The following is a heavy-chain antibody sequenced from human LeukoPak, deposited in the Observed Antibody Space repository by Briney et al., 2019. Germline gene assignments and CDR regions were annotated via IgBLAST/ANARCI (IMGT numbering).Heavy chain of an antibody. CDR3: ARGGGYCTSCYGIDY. V-gene: IGHV3-64*01. Sequence: GGSLRLSCAASGFTFSSYVMHWVRQAPRKGLEYVSAISGNGDTTHYANSVKGRFTISRDSSKNTLYLQMGSLRPEDMAIYYCARGGGYCTSCYGIDYWGQGTLVTVSS. CDR2: ISGNGDTT. D-gene: IGHD2-2*01. CDR1: GFTFSSYV. J-gene: IGHJ4*02.